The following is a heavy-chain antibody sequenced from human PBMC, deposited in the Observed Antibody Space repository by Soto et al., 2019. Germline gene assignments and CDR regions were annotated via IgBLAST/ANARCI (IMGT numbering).Heavy chain of an antibody. CDR3: ASLSNYYYGMDV. CDR2: IIPIFGTA. Sequence: GASVKVSCKASGGTFSSYAISWVRQAPGQGLEWMGGIIPIFGTANYAQKFQGRVTITADKSTSTAYMELSSLRSEDTAVYYCASLSNYYYGMDVWGQGTTVTVSS. CDR1: GGTFSSYA. V-gene: IGHV1-69*06. J-gene: IGHJ6*02.